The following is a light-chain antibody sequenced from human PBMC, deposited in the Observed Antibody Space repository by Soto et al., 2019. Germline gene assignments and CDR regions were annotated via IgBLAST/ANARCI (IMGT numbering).Light chain of an antibody. CDR3: MQPLQSWT. J-gene: IGKJ1*01. V-gene: IGKV2-28*01. CDR1: QSLLHSNGYNY. CDR2: LGS. Sequence: IVTTQSPLSPPVTPGEPASLSCRSSQSLLHSNGYNYLDWYLQKPGQSPQLLIYLGSNRASGVPDRFSGSGSGTDFTLKISRVEAEDVGVYYCMQPLQSWTFGQGTKVDI.